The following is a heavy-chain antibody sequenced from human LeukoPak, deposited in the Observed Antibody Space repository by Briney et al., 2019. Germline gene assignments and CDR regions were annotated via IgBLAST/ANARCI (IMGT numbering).Heavy chain of an antibody. Sequence: GGSLRLSCAASGFSFRDYWMSWVRQAPGKGLEWVANIKQDGSEKYYVDSVKGRFTISRDNAKNSLYLQMNSLRAEDTAVYYCARVRAYGDYVFDYWGQGTLVTVSS. CDR2: IKQDGSEK. D-gene: IGHD4-17*01. V-gene: IGHV3-7*01. J-gene: IGHJ4*02. CDR1: GFSFRDYW. CDR3: ARVRAYGDYVFDY.